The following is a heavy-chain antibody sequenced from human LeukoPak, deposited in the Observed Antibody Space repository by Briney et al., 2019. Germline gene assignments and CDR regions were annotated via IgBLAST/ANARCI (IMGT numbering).Heavy chain of an antibody. Sequence: PSETLSLTCSVSGGSISSRSYYWGWVRQSPGKGLEWIGSTYYTGSTYYNPSLRSRVSISGDTSKNQVSLKVNSVTAADTAVYYCARLGAAPGPPHYFYYGMDVWGQGTTVTVS. J-gene: IGHJ6*02. CDR2: TYYTGST. D-gene: IGHD6-13*01. CDR3: ARLGAAPGPPHYFYYGMDV. CDR1: GGSISSRSYY. V-gene: IGHV4-39*01.